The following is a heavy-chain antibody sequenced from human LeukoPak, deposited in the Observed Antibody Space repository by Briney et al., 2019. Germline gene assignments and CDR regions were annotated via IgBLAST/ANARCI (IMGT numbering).Heavy chain of an antibody. J-gene: IGHJ4*02. CDR2: ISSNGGST. CDR3: ARLVPVTGFDY. Sequence: PGGSLRLSCAASGFTFSSYAMHWVRQAPGKGLEYVSAISSNGGSTYYANSVKGRFTISRDNSKNTLYLQMGSLRAEDMAVYYCARLVPVTGFDYWGQGTLVTVSS. CDR1: GFTFSSYA. V-gene: IGHV3-64*01. D-gene: IGHD2-21*02.